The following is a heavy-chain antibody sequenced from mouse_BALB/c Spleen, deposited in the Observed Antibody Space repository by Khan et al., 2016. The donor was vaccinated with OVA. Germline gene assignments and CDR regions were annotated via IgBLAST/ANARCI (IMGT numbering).Heavy chain of an antibody. CDR3: TRAYYRYDGYYAMDY. V-gene: IGHV2-6-4*01. Sequence: VELVESGPGLVAPSQSLSITCTVSGFSLSRYNVHWVRQPPGKGLEWLGMIWGGGGTDYTSALKSRLSISKDDSKRQVFLKMNSLQTDGTAMYYCTRAYYRYDGYYAMDYWGQGTSVTVSS. D-gene: IGHD2-14*01. CDR1: GFSLSRYN. CDR2: IWGGGGT. J-gene: IGHJ4*01.